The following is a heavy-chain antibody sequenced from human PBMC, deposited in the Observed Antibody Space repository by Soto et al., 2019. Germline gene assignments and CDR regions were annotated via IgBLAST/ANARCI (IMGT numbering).Heavy chain of an antibody. CDR1: GFTYSDHY. Sequence: EVQLVESGGGLVQPGRSLRLSCAASGFTYSDHYMDWVRQAPGKGLKWVGRSRDKTHSHTTEYATSMEGRFTISRDDSENSLYLKKNSLKTEDTAVYYCARGVVSTGYFDYWGQGTLVTVSS. CDR2: SRDKTHSHTT. CDR3: ARGVVSTGYFDY. D-gene: IGHD5-12*01. V-gene: IGHV3-72*01. J-gene: IGHJ4*02.